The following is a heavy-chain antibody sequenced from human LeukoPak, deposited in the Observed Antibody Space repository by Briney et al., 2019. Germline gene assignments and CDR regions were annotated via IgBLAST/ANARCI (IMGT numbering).Heavy chain of an antibody. CDR2: MNPNSGNT. D-gene: IGHD1-26*01. V-gene: IGHV1-8*02. CDR1: GYTFTSYG. CDR3: ARGSFSIAGATTVSDFDY. Sequence: ASVKVSCKASGYTFTSYGINWVRQATGQGLEWMGWMNPNSGNTGYAQKFQGRVTMTRNTSISTAYMELSSLRSEDTAVYYCARGSFSIAGATTVSDFDYWGQGTLVTVSS. J-gene: IGHJ4*02.